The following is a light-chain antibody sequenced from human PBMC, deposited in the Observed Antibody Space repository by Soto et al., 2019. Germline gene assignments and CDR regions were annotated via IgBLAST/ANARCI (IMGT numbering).Light chain of an antibody. CDR3: QQFYNTPLT. CDR1: QTVLYISNNKNY. CDR2: WAS. J-gene: IGKJ4*01. Sequence: DIVMTQFPDSLAVALGERATINCKSSQTVLYISNNKNYLAWYQQKAGQPPKLLISWASTRQSGVPDRFSGSGSGTDFTLTISSLQAEDVATYYCQQFYNTPLTFGGGTKVEIK. V-gene: IGKV4-1*01.